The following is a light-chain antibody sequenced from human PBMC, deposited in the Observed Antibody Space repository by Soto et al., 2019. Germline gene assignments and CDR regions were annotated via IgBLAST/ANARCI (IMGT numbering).Light chain of an antibody. CDR3: QQSYTTPRT. Sequence: DIQMTQSPSSLSASVGDRVTITCRASQSISSYFNWYQQKPGKAPKLLIYGESSLQSGVPSRFRGSGSGTDFTLTISSLQPEDFATYFCQQSYTTPRTFGQGTKVEVK. CDR2: GES. CDR1: QSISSY. J-gene: IGKJ1*01. V-gene: IGKV1-39*01.